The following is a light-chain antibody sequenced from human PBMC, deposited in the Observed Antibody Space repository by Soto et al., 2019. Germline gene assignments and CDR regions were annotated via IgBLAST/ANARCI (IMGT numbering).Light chain of an antibody. CDR2: GGS. J-gene: IGKJ1*01. CDR1: QRISSN. CDR3: QQYSSSRT. Sequence: EIVMTQSPATLSGSPRERATLSCRSSQRISSNLAWYQQKPGQAPRLLIYGGSSRATGIPVRFSGSGSETDFTLTITRLEPEDFAVYYWQQYSSSRTFGQGTTVDIK. V-gene: IGKV3-20*01.